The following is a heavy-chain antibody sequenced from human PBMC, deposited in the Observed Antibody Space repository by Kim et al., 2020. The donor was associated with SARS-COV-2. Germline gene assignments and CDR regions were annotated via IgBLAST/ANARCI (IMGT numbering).Heavy chain of an antibody. J-gene: IGHJ4*02. Sequence: SETLSLTCTVSGGSISSSSYYWGWIRQPPGKGLEWIGSIYYSGSTYYNPSLKSRVTISVDTSKNQFSLKLSSVTAADTAVYYCARDIYYYDSSGYRDYFDYWGQGTLVTVSS. D-gene: IGHD3-22*01. CDR1: GGSISSSSYY. V-gene: IGHV4-39*07. CDR3: ARDIYYYDSSGYRDYFDY. CDR2: IYYSGST.